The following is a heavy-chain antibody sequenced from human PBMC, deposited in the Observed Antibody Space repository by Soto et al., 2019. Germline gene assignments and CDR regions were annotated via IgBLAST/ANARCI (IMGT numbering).Heavy chain of an antibody. V-gene: IGHV4-59*01. CDR1: GGSISSYY. Sequence: QVQLQESGPGLVRPSETLSLTCTVSGGSISSYYWSWIRQPPGKGLEWIGYIYNSGSTNYNPSLKIRVTISVDTSKNQFSLKLSSVTAADTAVYYCAYGDSRGPFDSWGQGTLVTVSS. CDR2: IYNSGST. J-gene: IGHJ4*02. CDR3: AYGDSRGPFDS. D-gene: IGHD4-17*01.